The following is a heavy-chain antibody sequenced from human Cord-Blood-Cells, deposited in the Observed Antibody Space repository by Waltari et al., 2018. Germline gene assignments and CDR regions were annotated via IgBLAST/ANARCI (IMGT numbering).Heavy chain of an antibody. Sequence: PGRSLRLSCAASGFTFSSYGMHWVRQAPGKGLEWVAVISYDGSNKYYADSVKGRFTISRDNSKNTLYLQMISLRAEDTAVYYCAKDSYYDFWSGYYIYFQHWGQGTLVTVSS. CDR1: GFTFSSYG. J-gene: IGHJ1*01. CDR2: ISYDGSNK. V-gene: IGHV3-30*18. CDR3: AKDSYYDFWSGYYIYFQH. D-gene: IGHD3-3*01.